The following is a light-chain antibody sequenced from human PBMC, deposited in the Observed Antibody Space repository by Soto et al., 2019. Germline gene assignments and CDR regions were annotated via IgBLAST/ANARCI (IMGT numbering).Light chain of an antibody. CDR1: LSVSSN. J-gene: IGKJ4*01. CDR2: GAS. CDR3: QQYNKWPVA. Sequence: EIVMTQSPNTLSVSPGESAALSCRASLSVSSNLSWYQQKPGQTPRLLIYGASTPANRIPARFSGSASETEVSLTICSAQSEEFAVYYCQQYNKWPVAFGGGTKVEIK. V-gene: IGKV3-15*01.